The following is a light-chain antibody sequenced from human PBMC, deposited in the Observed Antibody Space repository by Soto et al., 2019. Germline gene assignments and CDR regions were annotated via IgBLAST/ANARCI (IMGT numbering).Light chain of an antibody. CDR3: CSYTSRTTYV. CDR2: AVS. Sequence: QSVLTQPAFVSGSPGQSITISCTGTASDVGGYNYVSWYQQHPGKAPKLMIHAVSNRPSGISSRFSGSKSGNTASLTISGLQSEDEADYFCCSYTSRTTYVFGTGTKLTVL. V-gene: IGLV2-14*01. J-gene: IGLJ1*01. CDR1: ASDVGGYNY.